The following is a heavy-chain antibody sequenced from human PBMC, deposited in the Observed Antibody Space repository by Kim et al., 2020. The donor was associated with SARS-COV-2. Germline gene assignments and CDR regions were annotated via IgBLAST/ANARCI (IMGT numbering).Heavy chain of an antibody. J-gene: IGHJ6*02. CDR1: GFTFSSYA. CDR2: IYSGGSST. CDR3: AGAAVVTAIYYYYGMDV. Sequence: GGSLRLSCAASGFTFSSYAMSWVRQAPGKGLEWVSVIYSGGSSTYYADSVKGRFTISRDNSKNTLYLQMNSLRAEDTAVYYCAGAAVVTAIYYYYGMDVWGQGTTVTVSS. D-gene: IGHD2-21*02. V-gene: IGHV3-23*03.